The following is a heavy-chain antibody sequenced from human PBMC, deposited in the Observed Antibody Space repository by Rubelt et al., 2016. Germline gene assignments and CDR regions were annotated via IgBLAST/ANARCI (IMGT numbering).Heavy chain of an antibody. CDR1: GGTFSSYA. J-gene: IGHJ3*02. Sequence: QVQLVQSGAEVKKPGSSVKVSCKASGGTFSSYAISWVRQAPGQGLEWMGGIIPIFGTANYAQKFQGRVTITADESTGPAYMELSSLRFEDTAVYYCARDFLEWSDAFDIWGQGTMVTVSS. V-gene: IGHV1-69*01. CDR3: ARDFLEWSDAFDI. CDR2: IIPIFGTA. D-gene: IGHD3-3*01.